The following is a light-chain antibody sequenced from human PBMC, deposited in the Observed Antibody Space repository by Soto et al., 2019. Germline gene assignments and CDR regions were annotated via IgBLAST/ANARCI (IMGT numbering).Light chain of an antibody. CDR2: DVS. Sequence: QSVLTQPASVSGSPGQSITISCTGTSSDVGGYNYVSWYQQHPGKAPKLMIYDVSNRPSGVSNRFSGSKSGNTASLTISGIQAEDEAHYYCSSYTSSSTGVFGGGTKLTVL. CDR1: SSDVGGYNY. J-gene: IGLJ2*01. CDR3: SSYTSSSTGV. V-gene: IGLV2-14*01.